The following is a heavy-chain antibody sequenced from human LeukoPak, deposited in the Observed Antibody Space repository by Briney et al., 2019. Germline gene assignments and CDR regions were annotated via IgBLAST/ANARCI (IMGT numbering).Heavy chain of an antibody. J-gene: IGHJ4*02. D-gene: IGHD6-19*01. Sequence: GGSLRLSCAASGFTFSSYSMNWVRQAPGKGLEWVSSISSSSSYIYYADSVKGRFTISRDNAKNSLYLQMNSLRAEDTAVYYCARDLHSSGEGFLDYRGQGTLVTVSS. CDR1: GFTFSSYS. CDR2: ISSSSSYI. V-gene: IGHV3-21*01. CDR3: ARDLHSSGEGFLDY.